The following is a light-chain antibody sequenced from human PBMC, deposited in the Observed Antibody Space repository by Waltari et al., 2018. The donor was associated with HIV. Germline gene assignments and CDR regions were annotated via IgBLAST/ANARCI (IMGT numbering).Light chain of an antibody. Sequence: QAVLTQPPSVSAAPGQKVSISCPGNRFNIGSNSVSWYQQLPGRAPKLLIYNTNERPSGIPDRFSGSVSDTSATLGITGLQTGDEADYYCGTWDNSLRAGVFGGGTKLTVL. CDR1: RFNIGSNS. J-gene: IGLJ2*01. V-gene: IGLV1-51*01. CDR3: GTWDNSLRAGV. CDR2: NTN.